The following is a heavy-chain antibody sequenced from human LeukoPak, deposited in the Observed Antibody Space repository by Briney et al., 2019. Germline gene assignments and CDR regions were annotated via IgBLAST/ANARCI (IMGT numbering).Heavy chain of an antibody. J-gene: IGHJ4*02. D-gene: IGHD6-19*01. CDR2: INPNSGGT. V-gene: IGHV1-2*02. Sequence: ASVKVSCKASGYTFTGYYMHWVRQATGQGLEWMGWINPNSGGTNYAQKFQGRVTMTRDTSISTAYMELSRLRSDDTAVYYCARVSGTGYSSGWYPYWGQGTLVTVSS. CDR3: ARVSGTGYSSGWYPY. CDR1: GYTFTGYY.